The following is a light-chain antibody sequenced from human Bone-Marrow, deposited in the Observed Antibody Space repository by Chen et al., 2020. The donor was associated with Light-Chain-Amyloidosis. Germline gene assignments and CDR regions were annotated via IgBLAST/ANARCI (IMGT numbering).Light chain of an antibody. V-gene: IGLV2-14*01. CDR3: SSFTSSSSYV. Sequence: QSALTQPAPVSASPGQSFTISCPGTSGSVGTYNYVSWYQQHPGKAPKVMIYSVSNRPSGVSNRFSGSKSGNTASLTISGLQAEDEADYYCSSFTSSSSYVFGPGTKVTVL. CDR1: SGSVGTYNY. J-gene: IGLJ1*01. CDR2: SVS.